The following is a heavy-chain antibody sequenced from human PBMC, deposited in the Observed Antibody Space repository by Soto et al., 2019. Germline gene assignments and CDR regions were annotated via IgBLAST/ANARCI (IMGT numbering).Heavy chain of an antibody. Sequence: GESLKISCKGSGYSFTSNWIAWVRQKPGKGLEWMGIIYFDDSDTIYSPSFQGQVTFSADKSINTVYLQWSSLKASDTALYFCAKQGTAIPPEYWGQGTLVTVSS. D-gene: IGHD2-21*02. CDR2: IYFDDSDT. J-gene: IGHJ4*02. V-gene: IGHV5-51*01. CDR1: GYSFTSNW. CDR3: AKQGTAIPPEY.